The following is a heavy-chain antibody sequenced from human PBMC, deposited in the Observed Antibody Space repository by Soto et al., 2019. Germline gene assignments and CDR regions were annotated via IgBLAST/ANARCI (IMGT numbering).Heavy chain of an antibody. J-gene: IGHJ6*02. D-gene: IGHD3-3*01. V-gene: IGHV4-59*01. CDR2: ISYRGST. Sequence: SETLSLTCTVSGGSISTYYWTWIRQSPGKGLEWIGYISYRGSTNYNPSLKSRLTISVDTSKNQFSLKLSSVTAADTAVYYCARDYYDFWSGYSGTHYYYYGMDVWGQGTTVTVSS. CDR1: GGSISTYY. CDR3: ARDYYDFWSGYSGTHYYYYGMDV.